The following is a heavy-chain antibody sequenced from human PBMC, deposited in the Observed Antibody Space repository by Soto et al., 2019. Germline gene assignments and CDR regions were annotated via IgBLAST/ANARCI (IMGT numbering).Heavy chain of an antibody. CDR1: GGSISSGGYS. V-gene: IGHV4-30-2*01. J-gene: IGHJ4*02. CDR3: AREGRGSLDY. CDR2: IYHSGST. D-gene: IGHD5-12*01. Sequence: SETLSLTCAVSGGSISSGGYSWSWIRQPPGKGLEWIGYIYHSGSTYYNPSLKSRVTISVDRSKNQFSLKLSSVTAADTAVYYCAREGRGSLDYWGQGTLVTVSS.